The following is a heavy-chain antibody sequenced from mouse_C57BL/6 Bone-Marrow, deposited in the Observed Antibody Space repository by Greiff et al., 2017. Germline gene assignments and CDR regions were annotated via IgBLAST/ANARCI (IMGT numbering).Heavy chain of an antibody. CDR2: IDPSDSYT. Sequence: QVQLQQPGAELVMPGASVKLSCKASGYTFTSYWMHWVKQRPGQGLEWIGEIDPSDSYTNYNQKFKGKSTLTVDKSSSTAYMQLSSLTSEDSAVYYGARDSSDYYYAMDYWGQGTSVTGSS. D-gene: IGHD1-1*01. J-gene: IGHJ4*01. CDR1: GYTFTSYW. V-gene: IGHV1-69*01. CDR3: ARDSSDYYYAMDY.